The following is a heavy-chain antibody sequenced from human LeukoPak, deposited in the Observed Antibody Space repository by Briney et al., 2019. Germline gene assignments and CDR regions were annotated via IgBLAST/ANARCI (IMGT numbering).Heavy chain of an antibody. D-gene: IGHD3-9*01. CDR1: GFTFGDHS. V-gene: IGHV3-49*03. Sequence: QPGRSLRLSCTASGFTFGDHSVSWFRQAPGKGLEWVGFIRSKAYGGTAEYAASVKGRFTISRDDSKSVAYLQMDSLKTEDTAVYYCTREIRYFDWFQADYWGQGTLVTVSS. CDR2: IRSKAYGGTA. CDR3: TREIRYFDWFQADY. J-gene: IGHJ4*02.